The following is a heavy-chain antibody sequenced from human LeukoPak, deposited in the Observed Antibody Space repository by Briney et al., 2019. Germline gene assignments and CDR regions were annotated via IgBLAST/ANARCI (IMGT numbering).Heavy chain of an antibody. V-gene: IGHV1-2*02. D-gene: IGHD4-17*01. CDR2: INPNSGGT. CDR3: ARDDANGDYVD. J-gene: IGHJ4*02. CDR1: GYTFTGYY. Sequence: ASVKVSCKASGYTFTGYYIHWVRQAPGQGLEWMGWINPNSGGTNYAQKFQGRVTLTRDTSISTAYMELSRLRSDDTAVYYCARDDANGDYVDWGQGTLVTVSS.